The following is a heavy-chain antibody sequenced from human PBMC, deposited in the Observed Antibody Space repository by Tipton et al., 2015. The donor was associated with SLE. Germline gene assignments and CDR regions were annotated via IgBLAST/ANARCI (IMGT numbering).Heavy chain of an antibody. CDR1: GGSISSNNFF. J-gene: IGHJ3*02. Sequence: TLSLTCTVSGGSISSNNFFWSWLRQHPGKGLEWIGYIYYSGSAFYNPSLKIRATMPVDTSKNQFFMRLSAATAADTAVYYCAREVITITDSDAFDIWGQGTMVTVSS. D-gene: IGHD2-21*01. V-gene: IGHV4-31*03. CDR3: AREVITITDSDAFDI. CDR2: IYYSGSA.